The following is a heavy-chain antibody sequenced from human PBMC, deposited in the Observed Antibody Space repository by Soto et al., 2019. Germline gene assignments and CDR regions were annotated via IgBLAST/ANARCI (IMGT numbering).Heavy chain of an antibody. CDR1: GGSISSGGYS. J-gene: IGHJ4*02. CDR2: IYYSGST. D-gene: IGHD1-26*01. Sequence: SETLSLTCAVSGGSISSGGYSWNWIRQPPGKGLEWIGYIYYSGSTNYNPSLKSRVAISVDTSKNQFSLKLSSVTAADTAVYYCAGTGPWERFTYYWGQGTLVTVSS. V-gene: IGHV4-61*08. CDR3: AGTGPWERFTYY.